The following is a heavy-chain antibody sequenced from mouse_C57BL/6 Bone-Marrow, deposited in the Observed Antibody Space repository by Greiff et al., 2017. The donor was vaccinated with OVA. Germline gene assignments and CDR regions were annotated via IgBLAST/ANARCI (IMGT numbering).Heavy chain of an antibody. J-gene: IGHJ4*01. CDR2: ISSGSSTI. CDR3: AKGYYYAMDY. V-gene: IGHV5-17*01. CDR1: GFTFSDYG. Sequence: EVMLVESGGGLVKPGGSLKLSCAASGFTFSDYGMHWVRQAPEKGLEWVAYISSGSSTIYYADTVKGRFTISRDNAKNTLFLQMTSLRSEDKAMYYCAKGYYYAMDYWGQGTSVTVSS.